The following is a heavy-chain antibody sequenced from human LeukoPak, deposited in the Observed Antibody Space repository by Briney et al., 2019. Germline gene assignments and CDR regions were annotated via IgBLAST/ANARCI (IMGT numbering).Heavy chain of an antibody. Sequence: SETLSLTCTVSGGSISSSSYYWGWIRQPPGKGLEWIGSIYYSGSTYYNPSLKSRVTISVDTSKNQFSLKLSSVTAADTAVYYCARDPTYDFWSGYQNYYFDYWGQGTLVTVSS. CDR1: GGSISSSSYY. D-gene: IGHD3-3*01. J-gene: IGHJ4*02. CDR2: IYYSGST. V-gene: IGHV4-39*07. CDR3: ARDPTYDFWSGYQNYYFDY.